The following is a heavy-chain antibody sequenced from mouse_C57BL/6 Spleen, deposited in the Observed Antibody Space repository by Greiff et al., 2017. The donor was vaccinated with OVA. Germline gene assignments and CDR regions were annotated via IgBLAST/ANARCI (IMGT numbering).Heavy chain of an antibody. D-gene: IGHD3-2*02. Sequence: QVQLQQSGAELARPGASVKLSCKASGYTFTSYGISWVKQRTGQGLEWIGEIYPRSGNTYYNEKFKGKATLTADKSSSTAYMELRSLTSEDSAVYFCARLGAQAYVEDFDDWGQGTTLTVSS. CDR1: GYTFTSYG. V-gene: IGHV1-81*01. J-gene: IGHJ2*01. CDR2: IYPRSGNT. CDR3: ARLGAQAYVEDFDD.